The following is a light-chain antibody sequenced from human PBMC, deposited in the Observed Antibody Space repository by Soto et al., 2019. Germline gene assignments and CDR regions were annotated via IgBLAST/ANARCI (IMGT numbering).Light chain of an antibody. Sequence: DIQMTQSPSSLSASVGDRVTITCRASQSIDSCLSWYQQKPGKAPKLLIYDASSLQSGVPSRFSGSGYGTDFTLTISSLQREDLATSHCLATYTATATFGQGTRVEIK. CDR2: DAS. CDR3: LATYTATAT. V-gene: IGKV1-39*01. CDR1: QSIDSC. J-gene: IGKJ1*01.